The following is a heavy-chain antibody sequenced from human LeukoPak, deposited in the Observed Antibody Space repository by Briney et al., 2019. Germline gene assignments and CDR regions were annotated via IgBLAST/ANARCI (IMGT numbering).Heavy chain of an antibody. J-gene: IGHJ6*03. Sequence: SETLSLTCTVSGGSVSSYYWSWIRQPPGKGLEWIGYIYYSGSTHYNPSLKSRVTISVDTSKNQFSLKLSSVTAADTAVYYCGRTEESGYSYRYFGYYYYMDVWGKGTTVTVSS. CDR2: IYYSGST. CDR1: GGSVSSYY. CDR3: GRTEESGYSYRYFGYYYYMDV. V-gene: IGHV4-59*02. D-gene: IGHD5-18*01.